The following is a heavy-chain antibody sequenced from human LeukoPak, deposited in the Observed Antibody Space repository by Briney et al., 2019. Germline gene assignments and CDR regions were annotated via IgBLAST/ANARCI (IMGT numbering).Heavy chain of an antibody. Sequence: GGSLRLFCSTSGFTFSNHFMHWVRQAPGKGLEYVSSIGPNGASTLYADSVKGRFTISRDNSKNALYLQLTSLGLEDTALYYCVKDLTGTWSFDYWGQGTLVTVSS. V-gene: IGHV3-64D*06. J-gene: IGHJ4*02. CDR2: IGPNGAST. CDR3: VKDLTGTWSFDY. CDR1: GFTFSNHF. D-gene: IGHD3-9*01.